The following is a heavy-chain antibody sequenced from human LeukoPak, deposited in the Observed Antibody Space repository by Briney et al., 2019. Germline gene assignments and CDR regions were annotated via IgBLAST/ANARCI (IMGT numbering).Heavy chain of an antibody. V-gene: IGHV4-59*12. J-gene: IGHJ4*02. CDR3: ARVFMYSSGWYPVDY. CDR2: IYYSGST. Sequence: PSETLSLTCTVSGGSISSYYWSWIRQPPGKGPEWIGYIYYSGSTYYNPSLKSRVTISVDTSKNQFSLKLSSVTAADTAVYYCARVFMYSSGWYPVDYWGQGTLVTVSS. D-gene: IGHD6-19*01. CDR1: GGSISSYY.